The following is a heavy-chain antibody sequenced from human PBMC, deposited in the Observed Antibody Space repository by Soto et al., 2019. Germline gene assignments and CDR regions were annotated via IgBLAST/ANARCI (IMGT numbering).Heavy chain of an antibody. CDR3: ARARGHRTESTFRRPGYFRL. CDR2: IYYSGST. Sequence: QVQLQESGPGLVKPSQTLSLTCTVSGDSISSDGFYWSWIRQHPGKGLEWIAYIYYSGSTYYNPYRISRVIMSVDWPENHFALGLNSVTAADTAVYSGARARGHRTESTFRRPGYFRLWGQCTLVT. D-gene: IGHD2-2*01. V-gene: IGHV4-31*03. CDR1: GDSISSDGFY. J-gene: IGHJ1*01.